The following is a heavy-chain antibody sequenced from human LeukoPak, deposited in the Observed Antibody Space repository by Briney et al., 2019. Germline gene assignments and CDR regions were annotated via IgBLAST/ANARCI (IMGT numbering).Heavy chain of an antibody. Sequence: SVKVSCKASGGTFSSYAISWVRQALGQGLEWMGGIIPIFGTANYAQKFQGRVTITADESTSTAYMELSSLRSEDTAVYYFARETYYGSGSYSPIGVYFDYWGQGTLVTVSS. CDR2: IIPIFGTA. CDR3: ARETYYGSGSYSPIGVYFDY. J-gene: IGHJ4*02. D-gene: IGHD3-10*01. CDR1: GGTFSSYA. V-gene: IGHV1-69*13.